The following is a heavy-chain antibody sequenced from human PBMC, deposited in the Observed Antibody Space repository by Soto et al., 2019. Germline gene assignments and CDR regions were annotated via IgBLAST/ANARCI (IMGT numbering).Heavy chain of an antibody. Sequence: GGSLRLSCAASGFTFSSYSMNWVRQAPGKGLEWVSSISSSSSYIYYADSVKGRFTISRDNAKNSLYLQMNSLRAEDTAVYYCARDPNYDFWSGYPKSRYFDYWGQGTLVTVSS. D-gene: IGHD3-3*01. CDR2: ISSSSSYI. CDR3: ARDPNYDFWSGYPKSRYFDY. J-gene: IGHJ4*02. CDR1: GFTFSSYS. V-gene: IGHV3-21*01.